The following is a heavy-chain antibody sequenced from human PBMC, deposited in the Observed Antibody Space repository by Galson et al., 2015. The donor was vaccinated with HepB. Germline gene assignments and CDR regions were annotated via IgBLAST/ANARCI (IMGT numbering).Heavy chain of an antibody. Sequence: TLSLTCTVSGASVSSGGYYWTWIRQQPGRGLEWIAYYYYSGSIYYNWSLKSRVTISIDSSKNQLSLKLSSVTAADTAVYYCARDRDYGDNVDAFDIWGQGTMVTVSS. CDR2: YYYSGSI. D-gene: IGHD4-17*01. V-gene: IGHV4-31*03. CDR3: ARDRDYGDNVDAFDI. CDR1: GASVSSGGYY. J-gene: IGHJ3*02.